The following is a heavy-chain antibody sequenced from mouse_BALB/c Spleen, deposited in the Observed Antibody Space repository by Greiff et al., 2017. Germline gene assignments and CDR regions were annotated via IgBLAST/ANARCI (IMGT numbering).Heavy chain of an antibody. D-gene: IGHD2-2*01. V-gene: IGHV1-12*01. CDR2: IYPGNGDT. CDR1: GYTFTSYN. Sequence: LQQPGAELVKPGASVKMSCKASGYTFTSYNMHWVKQTPGQGLEWIGAIYPGNGDTSYNQKFKGKATLTADKSSSTAYMQLSSLTSEDSAVYYCAREDGYDVGAMDYWGQGTSVTVSS. J-gene: IGHJ4*01. CDR3: AREDGYDVGAMDY.